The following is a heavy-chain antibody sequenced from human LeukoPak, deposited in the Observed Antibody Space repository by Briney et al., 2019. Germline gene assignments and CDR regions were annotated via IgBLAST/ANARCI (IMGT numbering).Heavy chain of an antibody. CDR3: ARETMVRGVLNWFDP. Sequence: GGSLRLSCAASGFTFSSYGMHWVRQAPGKGLEWVAIIWYDGSNKYYADSVKGRFTISRDNSKNTLFLQMNSLRAEDTAVYYCARETMVRGVLNWFDPWGQGTLVTVSS. CDR1: GFTFSSYG. D-gene: IGHD3-10*01. CDR2: IWYDGSNK. V-gene: IGHV3-33*01. J-gene: IGHJ5*02.